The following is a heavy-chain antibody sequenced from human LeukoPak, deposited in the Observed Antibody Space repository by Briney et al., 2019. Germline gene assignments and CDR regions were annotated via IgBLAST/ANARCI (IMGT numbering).Heavy chain of an antibody. CDR3: ARDQVLPHY. D-gene: IGHD3-10*01. V-gene: IGHV3-53*01. J-gene: IGHJ4*02. CDR2: IYSGGST. CDR1: GFTVSSNY. Sequence: GGSLRLSCAASGFTVSSNYMSWVRQAPGKGLEWVSVIYSGGSTYYADSVKRRFTISRDNAKNSLYLPMNSLRAEDTAFYYCARDQVLPHYWGQGTLVTVSS.